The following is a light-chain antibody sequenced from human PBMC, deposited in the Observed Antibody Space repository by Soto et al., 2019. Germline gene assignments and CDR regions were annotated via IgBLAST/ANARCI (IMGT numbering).Light chain of an antibody. CDR3: QQYGSSGT. V-gene: IGKV3-20*01. Sequence: TQXPFPLSFYTGXXXXXXXRASQSVSSNLALYQRXRARTPSLLIYDGXTSAAGIPDRFSGTGYGTDFNLNISRLEPEDFAVYYCQQYGSSGTFGQGTKVDIK. J-gene: IGKJ1*01. CDR1: QSVSSN. CDR2: DGX.